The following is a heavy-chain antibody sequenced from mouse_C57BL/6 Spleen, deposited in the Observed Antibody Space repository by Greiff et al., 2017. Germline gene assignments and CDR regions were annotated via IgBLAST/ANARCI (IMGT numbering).Heavy chain of an antibody. CDR3: ARDWDGAY. CDR1: GFTFSSYA. Sequence: DVHLVESGGGLVKPGGSLKLSCAASGFTFSSYAMSWVRQTPEKRLEWVATISDGGSYTYYPDNVKGRFTISRDNAKNNLYLQMSHLKSEDTAMYYCARDWDGAYWGQGTLVTVSA. CDR2: ISDGGSYT. J-gene: IGHJ3*01. D-gene: IGHD4-1*01. V-gene: IGHV5-4*01.